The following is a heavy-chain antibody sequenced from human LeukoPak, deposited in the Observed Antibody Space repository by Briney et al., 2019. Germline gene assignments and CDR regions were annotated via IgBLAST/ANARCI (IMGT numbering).Heavy chain of an antibody. CDR1: GFTFDDFG. V-gene: IGHV3-20*04. D-gene: IGHD5-12*01. CDR2: INGYGGRT. J-gene: IGHJ3*02. CDR3: GRKWLSNAFDI. Sequence: GGSLRLSCTASGFTFDDFGMSWVCQVPGKGMEWVSGINGYGGRTGYADSVQGRFTIPRENAKKSLYLQMNSLRAEDTALYYCGRKWLSNAFDIWGQGTMVTVSS.